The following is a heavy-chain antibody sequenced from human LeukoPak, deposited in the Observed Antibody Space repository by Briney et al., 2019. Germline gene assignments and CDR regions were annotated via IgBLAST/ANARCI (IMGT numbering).Heavy chain of an antibody. V-gene: IGHV3-23*01. D-gene: IGHD2-2*01. J-gene: IGHJ5*02. CDR3: AKGDVVVPADP. CDR1: GFTFSSYG. CDR2: ISGSGGST. Sequence: GGSLRLSRAASGFTFSSYGMSWVRQAPGKGLEWVSAISGSGGSTYYADSVKGRFTISRDNSKNTLYLQMNSLRAEDTAVYYCAKGDVVVPADPWGQGTLVTVSS.